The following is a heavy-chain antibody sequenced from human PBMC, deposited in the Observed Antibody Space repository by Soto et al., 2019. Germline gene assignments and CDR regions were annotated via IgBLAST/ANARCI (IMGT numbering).Heavy chain of an antibody. CDR1: GGTFXSYA. D-gene: IGHD6-13*01. V-gene: IGHV1-69*13. CDR2: IITIFGTA. J-gene: IGHJ1*01. Sequence: SVKVSCKASGGTFXSYAIIWVRQAPGQGLEWMGGIITIFGTANYAQKFQGRVTITADESTSTAYMELSSLRSEDTAVYYCARTALEEQLVPEYFQHWGQGTLVTVSS. CDR3: ARTALEEQLVPEYFQH.